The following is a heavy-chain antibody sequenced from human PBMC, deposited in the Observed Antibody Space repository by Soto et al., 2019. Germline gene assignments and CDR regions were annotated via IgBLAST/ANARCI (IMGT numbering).Heavy chain of an antibody. J-gene: IGHJ4*02. CDR1: GFTFSSYA. D-gene: IGHD3-3*01. Sequence: EVQLVESGGGLVQPGGSLRLSCAASGFTFSSYAMHWVRQAPGQGLEYVSAISSNGGSTYYANSVKGRFTISRDNSKNTLYLQMGSVRAEDMAVYYCARRIGHDFWSGYTDYWGQGTLVTVSS. CDR2: ISSNGGST. V-gene: IGHV3-64*01. CDR3: ARRIGHDFWSGYTDY.